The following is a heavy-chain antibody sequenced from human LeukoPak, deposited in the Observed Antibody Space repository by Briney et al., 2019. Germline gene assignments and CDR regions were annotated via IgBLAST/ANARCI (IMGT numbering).Heavy chain of an antibody. Sequence: GASVKASCKASGYTFTGYYMHWVRQAPGQGLEWMGWINPNSGGTNYAQKFQGRVTMTRDTSIGTAYMELSRLRSDDTAVYYCARQYGGGTNDYWGQGTLVTVSS. V-gene: IGHV1-2*02. D-gene: IGHD4-23*01. CDR2: INPNSGGT. CDR1: GYTFTGYY. J-gene: IGHJ4*02. CDR3: ARQYGGGTNDY.